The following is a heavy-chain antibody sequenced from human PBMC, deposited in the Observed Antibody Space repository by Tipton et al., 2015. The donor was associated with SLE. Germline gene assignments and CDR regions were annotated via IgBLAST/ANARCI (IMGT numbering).Heavy chain of an antibody. V-gene: IGHV3-74*01. J-gene: IGHJ3*02. CDR2: LNEDGRTT. Sequence: GSLRLSCAASGFTFSRYWMHWVRQVPGKGLVWVSRLNEDGRTTTYADSVKGRFTISRDKSKNTLFLQMNSLRPEDTAVYYCAREGGDLDAFDIWGQGAMVTVS. CDR1: GFTFSRYW. D-gene: IGHD2-21*02. CDR3: AREGGDLDAFDI.